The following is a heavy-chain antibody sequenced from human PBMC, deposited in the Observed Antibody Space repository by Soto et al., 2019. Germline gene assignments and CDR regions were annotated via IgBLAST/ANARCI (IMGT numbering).Heavy chain of an antibody. J-gene: IGHJ5*02. CDR1: GGFLSESH. CDR3: VRIRYQLPSSVLWLDP. V-gene: IGHV4-34*01. D-gene: IGHD3-16*01. Sequence: SETLSLTCAVYGGFLSESHWTWIRQPPGKGLEWIGEINHVGGTNYNPSLKSRVTMSVDTSQNQFSLRLISVTAADTAMYFCVRIRYQLPSSVLWLDPWGQGTPVTVSS. CDR2: INHVGGT.